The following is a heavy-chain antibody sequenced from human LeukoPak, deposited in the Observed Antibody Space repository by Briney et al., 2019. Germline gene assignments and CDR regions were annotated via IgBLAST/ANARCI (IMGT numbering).Heavy chain of an antibody. CDR3: ARDLRSVAGTLDY. CDR2: IWYDGSNK. V-gene: IGHV3-33*01. D-gene: IGHD6-19*01. CDR1: GFTLSSYG. J-gene: IGHJ4*02. Sequence: GRSLRLSCAASGFTLSSYGMHWVRQAPGKGLEWVAVIWYDGSNKYYADSVKGRFTISRDNSKNTLYLQMNSLRAEDTAVYYCARDLRSVAGTLDYWGQGTLVTVSS.